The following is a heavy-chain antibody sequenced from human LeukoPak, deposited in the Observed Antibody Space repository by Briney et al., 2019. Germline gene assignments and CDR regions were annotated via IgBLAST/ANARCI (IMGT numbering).Heavy chain of an antibody. J-gene: IGHJ4*02. CDR1: GFTFSSYS. D-gene: IGHD7-27*01. CDR2: ISSSSSYI. V-gene: IGHV3-21*01. Sequence: GGSLRLSCATSGFTFSSYSMNWVRQAPGKGLEWVSSISSSSSYIYYADPVKGRFTISRDNAKNSLYLQMNSLRAEDTAVYYCARLTGTSDYWGQGTLVTVSS. CDR3: ARLTGTSDY.